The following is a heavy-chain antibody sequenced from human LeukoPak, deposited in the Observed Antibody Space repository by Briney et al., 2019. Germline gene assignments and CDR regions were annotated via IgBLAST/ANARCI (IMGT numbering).Heavy chain of an antibody. J-gene: IGHJ4*02. V-gene: IGHV4-34*01. CDR2: INHSGST. CDR3: ARGIAVAGNFDY. CDR1: GGSFRGYY. Sequence: SETLSLTCAVYGGSFRGYYWSWIRQPPGKGLEWIGEINHSGSTNYNPSLKSRVTISVDTSKNHFSLKLSSVTTADTAVYYCARGIAVAGNFDYWGQGTLVTVSS. D-gene: IGHD6-19*01.